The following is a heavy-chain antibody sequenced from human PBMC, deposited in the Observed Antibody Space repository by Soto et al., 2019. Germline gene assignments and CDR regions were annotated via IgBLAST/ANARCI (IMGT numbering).Heavy chain of an antibody. V-gene: IGHV1-69*13. D-gene: IGHD3-9*01. CDR3: ARGSNYDILPGPEYYGMDV. Sequence: SVKVSCKASGGTFSSYAISWVRQAPGQGLEWMGGIILIFGTANYAQKFQGRVTITADESTSTAYMELSSLRSEDTAVYYCARGSNYDILPGPEYYGMDVWGQGTTVTVSS. CDR2: IILIFGTA. CDR1: GGTFSSYA. J-gene: IGHJ6*02.